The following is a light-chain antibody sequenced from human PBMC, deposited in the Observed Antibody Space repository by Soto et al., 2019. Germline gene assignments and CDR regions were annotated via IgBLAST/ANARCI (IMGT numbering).Light chain of an antibody. V-gene: IGKV4-1*01. J-gene: IGKJ2*01. CDR1: QSVLHSSFNKNY. Sequence: DIVMTQSPDSLAVSLGERATINCKSSQSVLHSSFNKNYLTWYQQKAGQPPKLLIYWASSRVSGVPDRFSGAGSGTDFTLTISSLQPEDVAVYYCHYYYNNPETFGQGTKLEIK. CDR2: WAS. CDR3: HYYYNNPET.